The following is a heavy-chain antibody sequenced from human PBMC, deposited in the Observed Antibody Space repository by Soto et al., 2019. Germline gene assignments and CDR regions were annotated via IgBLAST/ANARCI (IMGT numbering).Heavy chain of an antibody. V-gene: IGHV4-39*01. J-gene: IGHJ4*02. CDR2: LYHTGST. CDR1: GDSITKRTYY. CDR3: ATLPRSGRVAVDA. D-gene: IGHD5-12*01. Sequence: QLQLLESGPGLVKPSETLSLTCTVSGDSITKRTYYWGWVRQTPGKGLEWIGALYHTGSTYYNPSRECRVTLSVDTSKRQFSLRLTSVTAADTAVYYCATLPRSGRVAVDAWGQGTLVVVSS.